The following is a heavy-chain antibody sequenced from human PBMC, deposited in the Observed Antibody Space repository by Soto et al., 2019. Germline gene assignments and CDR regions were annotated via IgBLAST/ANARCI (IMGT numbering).Heavy chain of an antibody. CDR1: GGSFSGYY. Sequence: SETLSLTCAVYGGSFSGYYWSWIRQPPGKGLEWIGEINHSGSTNYNPSLKSRVTISVDTSKNQFSLKLSSVTAADTAVYYCARIVVVPAAMPEDYFDYWGQGTLVTVSS. CDR3: ARIVVVPAAMPEDYFDY. CDR2: INHSGST. V-gene: IGHV4-34*01. J-gene: IGHJ4*02. D-gene: IGHD2-2*01.